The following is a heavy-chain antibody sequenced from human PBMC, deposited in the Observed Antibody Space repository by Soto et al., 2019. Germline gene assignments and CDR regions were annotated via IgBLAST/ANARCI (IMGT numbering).Heavy chain of an antibody. D-gene: IGHD6-19*01. CDR1: GGTFSSYT. J-gene: IGHJ4*02. V-gene: IGHV1-69*02. Sequence: QVQLVQSGAEVKKPGSSVKVSCKASGGTFSSYTISWVRQAPGQGLEWMGRIIPILGIANYAQKFQGRVTITADKSTSTAYMELSSLRSEDTVVYYCASGEQWLADDYWGQGTLVTVSS. CDR3: ASGEQWLADDY. CDR2: IIPILGIA.